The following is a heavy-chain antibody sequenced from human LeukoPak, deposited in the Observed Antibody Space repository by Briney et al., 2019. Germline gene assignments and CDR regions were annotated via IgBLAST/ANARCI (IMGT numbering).Heavy chain of an antibody. J-gene: IGHJ2*01. CDR2: ISGSGGST. V-gene: IGHV3-23*01. CDR3: AKVWAHDGSGNPYWHFDL. Sequence: PGGSLRLSCAASGFTFSSYAMSWVRQAPGKGLEWVSSISGSGGSTYYADSVKGRFTISGDNSKNTLYLQMNSLRAEDTAVYYCAKVWAHDGSGNPYWHFDLWGRGTLVTVSS. CDR1: GFTFSSYA. D-gene: IGHD3-10*01.